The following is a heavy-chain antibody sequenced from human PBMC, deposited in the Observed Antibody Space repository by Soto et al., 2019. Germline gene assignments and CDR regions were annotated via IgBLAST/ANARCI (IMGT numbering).Heavy chain of an antibody. J-gene: IGHJ4*02. CDR3: ARHIKGSVSFYLPVVDY. D-gene: IGHD3-10*01. Sequence: PSETLSLTCTVSGGSISTYYWSWIRQPPGKGLEWIGYIYSSGNTNSNPSLKSRVTILVDTSKNQFSLKLSSVTAADTAVYYCARHIKGSVSFYLPVVDYWGQGTLVPVSS. CDR2: IYSSGNT. V-gene: IGHV4-59*08. CDR1: GGSISTYY.